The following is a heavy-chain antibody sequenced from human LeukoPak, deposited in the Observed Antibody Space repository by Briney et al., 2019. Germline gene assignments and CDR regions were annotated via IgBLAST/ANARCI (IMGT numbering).Heavy chain of an antibody. V-gene: IGHV4-59*01. CDR2: IYYSGST. J-gene: IGHJ4*02. CDR1: GGSISGYY. D-gene: IGHD3-10*01. CDR3: ARDRSGWFIFDY. Sequence: SETLSLTCTVSGGSISGYYWSWIRHPPGKGLELIGYIYYSGSTNYNPSLKSRVTISVDTSKNQFSLKLSSVTAADTAVYYCARDRSGWFIFDYWGQGTLVTVSS.